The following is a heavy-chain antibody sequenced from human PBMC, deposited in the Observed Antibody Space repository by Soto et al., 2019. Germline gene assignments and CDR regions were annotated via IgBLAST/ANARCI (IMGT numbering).Heavy chain of an antibody. CDR2: IYHSGST. CDR3: VASIHYYDSSGYFDY. Sequence: QVQLQESGPGLVKPSGTLSLTCAVSGGSISSSNWWSWVRQPPGKGLEWIGEIYHSGSTNYNPSLKSRVTISVDKSKNQFSLKLSSVTAADTAVYYCVASIHYYDSSGYFDYWGQGTLVTVSS. CDR1: GGSISSSNW. V-gene: IGHV4-4*02. D-gene: IGHD3-22*01. J-gene: IGHJ4*02.